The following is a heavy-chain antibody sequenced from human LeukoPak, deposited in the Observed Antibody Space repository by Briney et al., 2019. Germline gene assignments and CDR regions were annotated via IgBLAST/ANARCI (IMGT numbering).Heavy chain of an antibody. CDR2: ISSSGSTI. V-gene: IGHV3-48*03. CDR3: AKDKIDTAMASPPDY. D-gene: IGHD5-18*01. Sequence: PGGSLRLSCAASGFTFSSYEMSWVRQAPGKGLEWVSYISSSGSTIYYADSVKGRFTISRDNSKNTLYLQMNSLRAEDTAVYYCAKDKIDTAMASPPDYWGQGTLVTVSS. CDR1: GFTFSSYE. J-gene: IGHJ4*02.